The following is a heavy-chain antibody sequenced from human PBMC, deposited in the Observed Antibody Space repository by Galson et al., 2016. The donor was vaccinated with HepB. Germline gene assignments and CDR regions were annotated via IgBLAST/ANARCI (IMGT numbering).Heavy chain of an antibody. D-gene: IGHD3-9*01. CDR1: DNTFSKDY. CDR3: ARANYNRLTGYYSGLDH. Sequence: SVKVSCKASDNTFSKDYIHWVRQAPGQGLQWLGTIHPSGAYTTYAQRFDGRVTMTRDTATNTVYMELRASTSKDTAVYYCARANYNRLTGYYSGLDHWGQRTLVTVSS. CDR2: IHPSGAYT. V-gene: IGHV1-46*01. J-gene: IGHJ4*02.